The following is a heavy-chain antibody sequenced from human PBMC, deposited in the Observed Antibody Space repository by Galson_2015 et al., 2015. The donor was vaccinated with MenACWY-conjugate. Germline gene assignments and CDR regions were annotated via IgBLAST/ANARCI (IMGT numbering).Heavy chain of an antibody. J-gene: IGHJ3*01. V-gene: IGHV3-7*03. CDR2: IRKDGSEE. CDR1: GFTFSSYW. Sequence: SLRLSCAASGFTFSSYWMAWVRQAPGKGLEWVGNIRKDGSEENYLDSVKGRFIISRDNAKNLLYLQMNTVRAEDTAVYYCVRDTTYRDDRVVYDAYDVWGKGTMVTVSP. CDR3: VRDTTYRDDRVVYDAYDV. D-gene: IGHD3-22*01.